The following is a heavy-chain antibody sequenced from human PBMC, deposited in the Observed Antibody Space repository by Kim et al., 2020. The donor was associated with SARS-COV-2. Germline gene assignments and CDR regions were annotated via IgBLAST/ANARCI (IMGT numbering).Heavy chain of an antibody. CDR3: ARRYVWGSYLYGMDV. CDR1: GGSISSGGYY. J-gene: IGHJ6*02. Sequence: SETLSLTCTVSGGSISSGGYYWSWIRQHPGKGLEWIGYIYYSGSTYYNPSLKSRVTISVDTSKNQFSLKLSSVTAADTAVYYCARRYVWGSYLYGMDVWGQGTTVTVSS. V-gene: IGHV4-31*03. D-gene: IGHD3-16*02. CDR2: IYYSGST.